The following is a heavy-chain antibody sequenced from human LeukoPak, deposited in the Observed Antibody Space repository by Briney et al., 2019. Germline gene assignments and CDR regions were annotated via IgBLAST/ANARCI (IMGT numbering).Heavy chain of an antibody. CDR3: ARYYYDSSGYYSYHDAFDI. Sequence: SQTLSLTCTVSGGSISSSSYYWGWIRQPPGKGLEWIGSIYYSGSTYYNPSLKSRVTIPVDTSKNQFSLKLSSVTAADTAVYYCARYYYDSSGYYSYHDAFDIWGQGTMVTVSS. V-gene: IGHV4-39*07. J-gene: IGHJ3*02. CDR1: GGSISSSSYY. D-gene: IGHD3-22*01. CDR2: IYYSGST.